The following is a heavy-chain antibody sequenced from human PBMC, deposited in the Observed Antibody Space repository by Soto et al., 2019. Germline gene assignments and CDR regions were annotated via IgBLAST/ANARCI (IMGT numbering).Heavy chain of an antibody. Sequence: QVQLVQSGPEMKKPGSSVRVSCTASGDTFSRYTISWVRQAPGQGLEWMGRIIPMLSMSNHARNFQGRVTITVYRCTSTAYMVLSGLTSGDTAMYFCATNYGSGSAAFAYWGQGTLVTVSS. CDR1: GDTFSRYT. J-gene: IGHJ4*02. D-gene: IGHD3-10*01. CDR2: IIPMLSMS. V-gene: IGHV1-69*02. CDR3: ATNYGSGSAAFAY.